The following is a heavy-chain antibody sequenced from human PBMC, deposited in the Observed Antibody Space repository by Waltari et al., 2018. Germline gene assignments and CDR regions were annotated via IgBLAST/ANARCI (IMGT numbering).Heavy chain of an antibody. D-gene: IGHD3-22*01. V-gene: IGHV4-59*01. J-gene: IGHJ4*02. CDR1: GGSISSYY. CDR3: ARADYYDSSGYYRGFDY. CDR2: IYYSGST. Sequence: QVQLQESGPGLVKPSETLSLTCTVSGGSISSYYWSWIRQPPGKGLEWIGYIYYSGSTNYNPSLKSRVTISLDTSKNQFSLKLSSVTAADTAVYYCARADYYDSSGYYRGFDYWGQGTLVTVSS.